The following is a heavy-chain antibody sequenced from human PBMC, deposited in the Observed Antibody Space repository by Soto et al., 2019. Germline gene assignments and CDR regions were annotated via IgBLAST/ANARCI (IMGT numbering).Heavy chain of an antibody. D-gene: IGHD4-17*01. J-gene: IGHJ6*02. CDR3: ARADGDPEYYCYGMDV. CDR1: GYSFTSYW. CDR2: IYPGDSDT. Sequence: GESLKISCKGSGYSFTSYWIGWVRQMPGKGLEWMGIIYPGDSDTRYSPSFQGQVTISADKSISTAYLQWSSLKASDTAMYYCARADGDPEYYCYGMDVWGQGTTVTVSS. V-gene: IGHV5-51*01.